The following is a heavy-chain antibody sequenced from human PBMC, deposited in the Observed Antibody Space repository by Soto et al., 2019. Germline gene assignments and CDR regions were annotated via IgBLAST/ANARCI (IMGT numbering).Heavy chain of an antibody. J-gene: IGHJ4*02. Sequence: QVQLVQSGAEVKKPGSSVKVSCKASGATFSGYAINWVRQAPGQGLEWLGRIVPIFETLNYAERFQGRVAITADESTTTVYMELTNLTHEDTAVYYCVVMGNVAVSNPRSFDYWGQGTQVTFSS. V-gene: IGHV1-69*18. D-gene: IGHD6-19*01. CDR3: VVMGNVAVSNPRSFDY. CDR2: IVPIFETL. CDR1: GATFSGYA.